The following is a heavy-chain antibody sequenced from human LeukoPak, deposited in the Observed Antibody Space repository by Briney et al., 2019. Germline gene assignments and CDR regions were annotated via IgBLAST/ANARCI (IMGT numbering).Heavy chain of an antibody. D-gene: IGHD3-10*01. CDR3: ARTMVRGVIASGFDF. V-gene: IGHV5-51*01. Sequence: GEPLKISCKGSGYSFTTYWIGWVRQMPGKGLEWMGTIYPGDSDTRYSPSFQGQVTILVDKSISTAYLQWSTLKASDTAMYYCARTMVRGVIASGFDFWGQGTLVTVSS. CDR2: IYPGDSDT. J-gene: IGHJ4*02. CDR1: GYSFTTYW.